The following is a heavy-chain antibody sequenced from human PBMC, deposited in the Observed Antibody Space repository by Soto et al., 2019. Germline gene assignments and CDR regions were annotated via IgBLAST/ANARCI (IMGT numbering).Heavy chain of an antibody. D-gene: IGHD3-10*01. J-gene: IGHJ4*02. CDR2: LSGSGGTS. CDR3: AKQRAGYGSGSDTYYFDF. Sequence: EVQLLESGGGLVQPGGSLRLSCSTSGFTFSTYAMNWVRLAPGKGLAWVSALSGSGGTSYYADSVRGRFTISRDNSKNTLFLQMNSLRAEDTGLYYCAKQRAGYGSGSDTYYFDFWGQGTLVTVSS. V-gene: IGHV3-23*01. CDR1: GFTFSTYA.